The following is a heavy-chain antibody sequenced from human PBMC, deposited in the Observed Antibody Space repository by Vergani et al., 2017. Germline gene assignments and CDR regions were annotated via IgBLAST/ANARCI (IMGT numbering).Heavy chain of an antibody. CDR1: GGTFSSYT. CDR3: ARDNFRYFDL. J-gene: IGHJ2*01. Sequence: QVQLVQSGAEVKKPGSSVKVSCKASGGTFSSYTISWVRQAPGQGLEWMGWISGYNGNTNYAQKLQGRVTMATDTSTNTAYLELRSLRSDDTAVYYCARDNFRYFDLWGRGTLVTVSS. CDR2: ISGYNGNT. V-gene: IGHV1-18*01.